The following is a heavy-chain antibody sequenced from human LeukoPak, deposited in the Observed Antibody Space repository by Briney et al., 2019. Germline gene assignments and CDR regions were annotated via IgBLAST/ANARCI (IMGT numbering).Heavy chain of an antibody. CDR1: GFSFDDYA. V-gene: IGHV3-21*01. J-gene: IGHJ4*02. CDR3: ARSYYYGSGSYFALDY. CDR2: ISSSSSYI. D-gene: IGHD3-10*01. Sequence: GGSLRLSCAASGFSFDDYAMHWVRQPPGKGLEWVSSISSSSSYIYYADSVKGRFTISRDNAKNSLYLQMNSLRAEDTAVYYCARSYYYGSGSYFALDYWGQGTLVTVSS.